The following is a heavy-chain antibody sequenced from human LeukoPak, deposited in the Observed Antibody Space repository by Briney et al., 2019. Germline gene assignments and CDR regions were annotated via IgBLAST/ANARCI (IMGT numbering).Heavy chain of an antibody. CDR3: AKGSTFNYYDSSGHEHYFDY. Sequence: GGSLRLSCAASGFTFSDYYMTWIRQAPGKGLEWVSYISSRGTTIYYGDSVRGRFTISRDNSKNTLYLQMNSLRAEDTAVYYCAKGSTFNYYDSSGHEHYFDYWGQGTLVTVSS. J-gene: IGHJ4*02. D-gene: IGHD3-22*01. V-gene: IGHV3-11*04. CDR1: GFTFSDYY. CDR2: ISSRGTTI.